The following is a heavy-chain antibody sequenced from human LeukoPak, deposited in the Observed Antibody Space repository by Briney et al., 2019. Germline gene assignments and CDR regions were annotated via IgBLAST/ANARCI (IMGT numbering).Heavy chain of an antibody. Sequence: ASVKVSCKASGYTFTGYYMHWVRQAPGQGLEWMGWINPNSGGTNYAQKFQGRVTMTRDTSISTAYMELSRLRSDDTAVYYCARVRVSSQAENWFDPWGQGTLVTVSS. CDR2: INPNSGGT. D-gene: IGHD6-13*01. CDR3: ARVRVSSQAENWFDP. J-gene: IGHJ5*02. CDR1: GYTFTGYY. V-gene: IGHV1-2*02.